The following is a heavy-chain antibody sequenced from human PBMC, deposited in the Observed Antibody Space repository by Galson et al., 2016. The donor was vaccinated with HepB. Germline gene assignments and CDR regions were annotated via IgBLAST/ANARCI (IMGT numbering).Heavy chain of an antibody. CDR1: GFTFSSYA. J-gene: IGHJ4*02. V-gene: IGHV3-23*01. D-gene: IGHD3-16*01. CDR3: AKTDVYDESRGNNPFDY. CDR2: ISDSGDRT. Sequence: SLRLSCAASGFTFSSYAMFWVRQAPGKGLEWVSSISDSGDRTYYADSVKGRFTISRDNSKNILYLQMNSLRAEDTAVYYCAKTDVYDESRGNNPFDYWGRGTLVTVSS.